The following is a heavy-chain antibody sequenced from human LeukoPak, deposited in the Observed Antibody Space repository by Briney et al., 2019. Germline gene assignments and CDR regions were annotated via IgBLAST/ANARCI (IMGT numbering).Heavy chain of an antibody. CDR3: ARVIVASGSYYGPFDF. D-gene: IGHD1-26*01. Sequence: SDKVSCQASGYTFPSYGISWVRQAPRPQGEWMGWICAYNCNTNYAQKLQGRVTMTTDTPTITADMELSSLRYDDTAVYYCARVIVASGSYYGPFDFWGQGTLVTVSS. CDR1: GYTFPSYG. J-gene: IGHJ4*02. CDR2: ICAYNCNT. V-gene: IGHV1-18*01.